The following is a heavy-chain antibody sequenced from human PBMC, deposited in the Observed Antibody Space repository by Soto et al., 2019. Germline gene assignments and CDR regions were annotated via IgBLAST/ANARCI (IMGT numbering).Heavy chain of an antibody. J-gene: IGHJ6*04. CDR1: GFTFSEYW. D-gene: IGHD1-1*01. Sequence: EVQLVESGGGLVQPRGSLRLSCAASGFTFSEYWMSWVRQAPGKGLEWVANIKQDEGERYYVASVRGRFTISRDNAKNSLYLHMNSLRVEDTAVYYCAMAVHRWNAAAGLDVWGEGPTVTVSS. CDR3: AMAVHRWNAAAGLDV. V-gene: IGHV3-7*01. CDR2: IKQDEGER.